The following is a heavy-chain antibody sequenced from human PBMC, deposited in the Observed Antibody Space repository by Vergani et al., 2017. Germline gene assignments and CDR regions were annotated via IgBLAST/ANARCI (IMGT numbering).Heavy chain of an antibody. J-gene: IGHJ4*02. V-gene: IGHV3-23*01. CDR3: TTGDVPSGYYYLYYFDY. D-gene: IGHD3-22*01. CDR2: ISGSGGST. CDR1: GFTFSSYA. Sequence: EVQLLESGGGLVQPGGSLRLSCAASGFTFSSYAMSWVRQAPGKGLEWVSAISGSGGSTYYADSVKGRFTISRDNSKNTLYLQMNSLRAEDTAVYYCTTGDVPSGYYYLYYFDYWGQGTLVTVSS.